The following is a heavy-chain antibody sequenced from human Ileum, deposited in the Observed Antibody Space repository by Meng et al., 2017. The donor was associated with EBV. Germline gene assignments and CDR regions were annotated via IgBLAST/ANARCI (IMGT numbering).Heavy chain of an antibody. CDR2: INYSGST. Sequence: HLHVAGPAVEKPAAALSVNFALSGYAISSTNWYGWIRQPPGKVLEGCRYINYSGSTTYNPALKIRVTVSVDTSKNQFSLNLDSGTAVDTAVYYCASKVPSTSAYYDWGQGTLVTVSS. J-gene: IGHJ4*02. CDR3: ASKVPSTSAYYD. CDR1: GYAISSTNW. D-gene: IGHD2/OR15-2a*01. V-gene: IGHV4-28*01.